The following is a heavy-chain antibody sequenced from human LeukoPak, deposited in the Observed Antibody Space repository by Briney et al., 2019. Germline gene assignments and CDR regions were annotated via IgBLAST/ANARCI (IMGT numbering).Heavy chain of an antibody. CDR1: GYTLTELS. D-gene: IGHD3-22*01. Sequence: ASVKVSCKVSGYTLTELSMHWVRQAPGKGLEWMGGFDPEDGETIYAQKFQGRVTMTEDTSTDTAYMELSSLRSEDTAVYYCATFRYYYDSSGYYPGAFDIWGQGTMVTVSS. CDR2: FDPEDGET. V-gene: IGHV1-24*01. J-gene: IGHJ3*02. CDR3: ATFRYYYDSSGYYPGAFDI.